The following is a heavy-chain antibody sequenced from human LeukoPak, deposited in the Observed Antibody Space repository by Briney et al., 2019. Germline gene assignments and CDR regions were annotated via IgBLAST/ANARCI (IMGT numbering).Heavy chain of an antibody. D-gene: IGHD6-13*01. J-gene: IGHJ4*02. CDR2: ISSSSSYI. V-gene: IGHV3-21*01. CDR3: ARGDSSSWYYFDY. CDR1: GFPFSSYR. Sequence: GGSLRLSCAASGFPFSSYRMNWVRQAHGKGLEWVSSISSSSSYIYYADSVKGRFTISRDNAKNSLYLQMNSLRAENTAVYYCARGDSSSWYYFDYWGQGTLVTVSS.